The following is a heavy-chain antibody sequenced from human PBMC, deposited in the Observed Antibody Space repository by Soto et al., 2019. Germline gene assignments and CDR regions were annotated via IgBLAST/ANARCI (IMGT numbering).Heavy chain of an antibody. D-gene: IGHD3-9*01. J-gene: IGHJ4*02. CDR1: GGSISSSSYY. CDR2: IYYSGST. Sequence: SETLSLTCTVSGGSISSSSYYWGWIRQPPGKGLEWIGSIYYSGSTYYNPSLKSRVTISVDTSKNQFSLKLSSVTAAETAVYYCARLLRYFDWLLYDYWGQGTLVTVSS. CDR3: ARLLRYFDWLLYDY. V-gene: IGHV4-39*01.